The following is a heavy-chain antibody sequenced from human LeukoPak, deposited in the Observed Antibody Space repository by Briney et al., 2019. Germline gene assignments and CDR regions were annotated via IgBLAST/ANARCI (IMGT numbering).Heavy chain of an antibody. J-gene: IGHJ4*02. CDR2: IKQDGSEK. CDR3: AREWQGGIAAAGTRIEGDY. Sequence: GGSLRLSCAVSGVSVSGYWMTWVRQAPGKGLECVSNIKQDGSEKHYVDPVKGRFTISRDDAENSLFLPMNSLRVEDTAVYYCAREWQGGIAAAGTRIEGDYWGQGTLVAVSS. V-gene: IGHV3-7*01. CDR1: GVSVSGYW. D-gene: IGHD6-13*01.